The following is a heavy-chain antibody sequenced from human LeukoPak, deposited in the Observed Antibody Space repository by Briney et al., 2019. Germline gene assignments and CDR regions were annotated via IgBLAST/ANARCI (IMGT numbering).Heavy chain of an antibody. V-gene: IGHV3-11*04. CDR3: ARDVGADF. J-gene: IGHJ4*02. Sequence: GGSLRLSCAASGFTFTDFYMTWIRQAPGKGLQWVAYISDSGTTVGYADSVKGRFSISRDNTENSLYLQMNSLRVEDTGFYYCARDVGADFWGQGTLVTVSS. D-gene: IGHD1-26*01. CDR2: ISDSGTTV. CDR1: GFTFTDFY.